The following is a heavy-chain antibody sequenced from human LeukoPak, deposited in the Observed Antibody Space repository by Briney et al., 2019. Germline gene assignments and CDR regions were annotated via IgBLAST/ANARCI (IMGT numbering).Heavy chain of an antibody. CDR3: ARMEYYYDSSGYYSTGPSDY. D-gene: IGHD3-22*01. Sequence: GGSLRLSCAASGFTFSNYWMHWVRQAPGKGLVWVSRINSDGSGTSYADSVKGRFTISRDNAKNTLYLQMNSLRAEDTAVYYCARMEYYYDSSGYYSTGPSDYWGQGTLVTVSS. J-gene: IGHJ4*02. V-gene: IGHV3-74*01. CDR2: INSDGSGT. CDR1: GFTFSNYW.